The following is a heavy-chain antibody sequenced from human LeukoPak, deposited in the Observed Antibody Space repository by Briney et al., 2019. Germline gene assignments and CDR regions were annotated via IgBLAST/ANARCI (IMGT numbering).Heavy chain of an antibody. CDR2: INPNGDST. Sequence: VKVSCKASGYRFTTYGFTWVRQAPGQGLEWLGIINPNGDSTVYAQKFQGRVSMTRDTSTSTVYMELSSLRSEDTAVYYCARDGKQQLINYFDYWGQGTLVTVSS. J-gene: IGHJ4*02. D-gene: IGHD6-13*01. V-gene: IGHV1-46*01. CDR3: ARDGKQQLINYFDY. CDR1: GYRFTTYG.